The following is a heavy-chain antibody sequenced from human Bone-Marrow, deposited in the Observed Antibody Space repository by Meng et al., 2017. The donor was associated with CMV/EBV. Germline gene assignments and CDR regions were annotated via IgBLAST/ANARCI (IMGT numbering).Heavy chain of an antibody. CDR1: GFTFSSYS. V-gene: IGHV3-21*01. D-gene: IGHD3-10*01. J-gene: IGHJ5*02. Sequence: GGSLRLSCAASGFTFSSYSMNWVRQAPGKGLEWVSSISSSSSYIYYAESVKGRFTISRDNAKNSLYLQMNSLRAEDTAVYYCAKGGNWHYHWGQGTLVTVYS. CDR2: ISSSSSYI. CDR3: AKGGNWHYH.